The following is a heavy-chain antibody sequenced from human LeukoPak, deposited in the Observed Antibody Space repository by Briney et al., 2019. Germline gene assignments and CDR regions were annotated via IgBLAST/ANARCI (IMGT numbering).Heavy chain of an antibody. CDR1: GFTFDDYA. Sequence: GGSLRLSCAVSGFTFDDYAMHWVRQAPGKGLEWVSGISWNSGSIGYADSVKGRFSISRDNARNTVYLQMNSLRAEDTAVYYCVRDFRSADYWGQGTLVTVSS. V-gene: IGHV3-9*01. CDR3: VRDFRSADY. J-gene: IGHJ4*02. CDR2: ISWNSGSI.